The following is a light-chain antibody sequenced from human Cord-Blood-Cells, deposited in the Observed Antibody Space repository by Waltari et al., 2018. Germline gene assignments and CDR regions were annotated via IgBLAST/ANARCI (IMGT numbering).Light chain of an antibody. CDR1: SSDVWSYNL. CDR3: CSYAGSSTWV. CDR2: EGS. J-gene: IGLJ3*02. Sequence: QSALPPPASVSGSPGHSITISCTVTSSDVWSYNLDPWYQQHPVKAPKLKIYEGSKRPSGFSNRFSGSKSGNTASLTISGLQAEDEADYYCCSYAGSSTWVFGGGTKLTVL. V-gene: IGLV2-23*01.